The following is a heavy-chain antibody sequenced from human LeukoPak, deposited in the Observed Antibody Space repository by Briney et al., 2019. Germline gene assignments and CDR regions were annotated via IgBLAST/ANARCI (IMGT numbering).Heavy chain of an antibody. Sequence: PGGSLRLSCAASGFTFSDYYMSWIRQAPGKGLEWMGGFDPEDGETIYAQKFQGRVTMTEDTSTDTAYMELSSLRSEDTAVYYCATRLSPGPFRGVSNWFDPWGQGTLVTVSS. D-gene: IGHD3-10*01. V-gene: IGHV1-24*01. CDR2: FDPEDGET. CDR1: GFTFSDYY. CDR3: ATRLSPGPFRGVSNWFDP. J-gene: IGHJ5*02.